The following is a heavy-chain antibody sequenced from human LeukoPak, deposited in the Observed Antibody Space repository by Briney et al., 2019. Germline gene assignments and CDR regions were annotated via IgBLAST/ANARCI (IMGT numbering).Heavy chain of an antibody. J-gene: IGHJ3*02. CDR3: ARKGGFFDI. D-gene: IGHD3-16*01. CDR2: IYYSGST. CDR1: GGSFSSYY. V-gene: IGHV4-34*01. Sequence: SETLSLTCAVYGGSFSSYYWGWIRQPPGKGLEWIGNIYYSGSTFYNPSLKSRVTISVDTSKNQFSLKLSSVTAADTAVYYCARKGGFFDIWGQGTMVTVSS.